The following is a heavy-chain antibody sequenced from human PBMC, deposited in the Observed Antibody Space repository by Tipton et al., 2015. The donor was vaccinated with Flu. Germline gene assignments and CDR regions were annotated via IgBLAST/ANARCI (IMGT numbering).Heavy chain of an antibody. Sequence: LRLSCTVSGDTISTYYWSWIRQPPGKGLEWLGYIFYTGSTNYNPLFKSRISISVDTSKNQLSLRLASMTAADTAMYYCTRSSPGFDPWGQGTLVTASS. D-gene: IGHD2-8*02. CDR2: IFYTGST. CDR1: GDTISTYY. J-gene: IGHJ5*02. CDR3: TRSSPGFDP. V-gene: IGHV4-59*08.